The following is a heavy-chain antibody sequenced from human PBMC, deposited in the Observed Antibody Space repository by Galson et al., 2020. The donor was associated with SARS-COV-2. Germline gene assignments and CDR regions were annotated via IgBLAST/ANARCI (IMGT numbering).Heavy chain of an antibody. CDR2: IWYDGSNK. Sequence: GESLKISCAASGFTFSSSGIHWVRQAPGKGLEWVAVIWYDGSNKYYADSVKGRFTISRANSKKTVYLQMNSLRAEDTAVYYCARAFSDAWGQGTTVTVSS. CDR3: ARAFSDA. J-gene: IGHJ6*02. CDR1: GFTFSSSG. V-gene: IGHV3-33*01.